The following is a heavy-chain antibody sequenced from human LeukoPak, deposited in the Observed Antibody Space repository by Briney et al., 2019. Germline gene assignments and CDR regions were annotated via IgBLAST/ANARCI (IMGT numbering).Heavy chain of an antibody. V-gene: IGHV4-30-4*08. CDR2: IYYSGST. D-gene: IGHD1-26*01. CDR1: GGSISSGGYY. Sequence: SETLSLTCTVSGGSISSGGYYWSWIRQHPGKGLEWIGYIYYSGSTYYNPSLKSRVTISVDTSKNQFSLKLSSVTAADTAVYYCARGNSGSFYGLFDYWGQGTLVTVSS. CDR3: ARGNSGSFYGLFDY. J-gene: IGHJ4*02.